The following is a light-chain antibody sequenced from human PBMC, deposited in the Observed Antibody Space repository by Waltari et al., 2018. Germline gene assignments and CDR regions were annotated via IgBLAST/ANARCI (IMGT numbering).Light chain of an antibody. J-gene: IGKJ4*01. CDR3: QQYYVWPLT. CDR2: GAS. CDR1: QSVTNY. V-gene: IGKV3-15*01. Sequence: ETVMTQSPVTLSLSPGERATLYCRASQSVTNYLAWYQQKPGQAPRLLIYGASTRATGIPARFSGSGSGTEFTLTISSLQSEDFAVYYCQQYYVWPLTFGGGTKVEI.